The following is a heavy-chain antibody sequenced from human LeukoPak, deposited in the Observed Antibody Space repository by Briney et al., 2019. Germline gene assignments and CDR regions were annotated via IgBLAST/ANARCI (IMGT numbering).Heavy chain of an antibody. V-gene: IGHV1-18*01. CDR1: GYTLTSYD. J-gene: IGHJ4*02. Sequence: ASVKVSCKASGYTLTSYDISWVRQAPGQGLEWMGWISAYSGNTNYAQKVQGRVTMTTDTFTSTAYMELRSLRSDDTAVYYCARVLRDGSDYDSSVYYSDWGQGTLVTVSS. CDR3: ARVLRDGSDYDSSVYYSD. CDR2: ISAYSGNT. D-gene: IGHD3-22*01.